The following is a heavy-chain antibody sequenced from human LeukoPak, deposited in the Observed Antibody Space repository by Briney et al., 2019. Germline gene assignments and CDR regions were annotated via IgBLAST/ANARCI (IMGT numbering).Heavy chain of an antibody. V-gene: IGHV4-30-2*01. Sequence: SETLSLTCTVSGGSISSGGYYWSWIRQPPGKGLEWIGYIYHSGSTYYNPSLKSRVTISVDRSKNQFSLKLSSVTAADTAVYYCARGGWELSAFDIWGQGTMVTVSS. CDR2: IYHSGST. D-gene: IGHD1-26*01. CDR3: ARGGWELSAFDI. J-gene: IGHJ3*02. CDR1: GGSISSGGYY.